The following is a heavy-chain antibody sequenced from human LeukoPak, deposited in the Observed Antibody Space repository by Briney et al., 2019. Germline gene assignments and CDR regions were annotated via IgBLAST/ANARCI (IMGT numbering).Heavy chain of an antibody. V-gene: IGHV3-73*01. CDR3: TANGDNSDF. Sequence: GGSLRLSCAASGFSLTDSSVHWVRQASGKGLEWLGRIRNKASTYATAYAASVRGRFTISRDDSKHTAYLQMNSLKIDDTAVYYCTANGDNSDFWGQGTLFTVSS. CDR1: GFSLTDSS. J-gene: IGHJ4*02. CDR2: IRNKASTYAT. D-gene: IGHD2-21*02.